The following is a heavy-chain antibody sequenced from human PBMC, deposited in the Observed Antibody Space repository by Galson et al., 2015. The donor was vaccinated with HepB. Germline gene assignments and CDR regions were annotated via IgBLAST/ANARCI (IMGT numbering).Heavy chain of an antibody. D-gene: IGHD6-13*01. CDR2: MNPNSGNT. Sequence: SVKVSCKASGYTFTSYDINWVRQATGQGLEWMGWMNPNSGNTGYAQKFQGRVTMTRNTSISTAYMELSSLRSEDTAVYYCARGCSSWSIMYYYYYMDVWGKGTTVTVSS. CDR3: ARGCSSWSIMYYYYYMDV. J-gene: IGHJ6*03. V-gene: IGHV1-8*01. CDR1: GYTFTSYD.